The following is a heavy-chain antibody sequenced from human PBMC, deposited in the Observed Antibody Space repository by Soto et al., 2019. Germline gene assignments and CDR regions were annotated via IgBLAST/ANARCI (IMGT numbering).Heavy chain of an antibody. D-gene: IGHD3-10*01. J-gene: IGHJ6*03. V-gene: IGHV4-31*11. CDR3: ARNRGDTPHYYDMDV. Sequence: QVQLRESGPGLVKPSQTLSLTCGVSGYSITTAGHYWSWIRQHPEKGLEWLGYIAYSGFSYYNPSLQGRVSISADTSKNLFSLEIRSVTAADTAIYFCARNRGDTPHYYDMDVWGKGTTVTVSS. CDR1: GYSITTAGHY. CDR2: IAYSGFS.